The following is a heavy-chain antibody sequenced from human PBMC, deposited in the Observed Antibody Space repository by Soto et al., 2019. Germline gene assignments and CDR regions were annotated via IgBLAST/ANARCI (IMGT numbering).Heavy chain of an antibody. D-gene: IGHD4-17*01. Sequence: QVQLVQSGAEVKKPGASVKVSCTASGYTFTSYGISWVRQAPGQGLEWMGWISDYNGNTNYAQKLQGIVTMTTDTSTSTAYMELRSLRSDDTAVFYCARGRTYGDYVRFVYWGQGTLVTVSS. CDR2: ISDYNGNT. V-gene: IGHV1-18*01. CDR1: GYTFTSYG. J-gene: IGHJ4*02. CDR3: ARGRTYGDYVRFVY.